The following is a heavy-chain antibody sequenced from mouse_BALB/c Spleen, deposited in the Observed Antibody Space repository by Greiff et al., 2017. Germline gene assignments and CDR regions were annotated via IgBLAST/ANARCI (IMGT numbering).Heavy chain of an antibody. V-gene: IGHV1-12*01. CDR3: ARWRGAYYAMDY. J-gene: IGHJ4*01. Sequence: LQQPGAELVKPGASVKMSCKASGYTFTSYNMHWVKQTPGQGLEWIGAIYPGNGDTSYNQKFKGKATLTADKSSSTAYMQLSSLTSEDSAVYYCARWRGAYYAMDYWGQGTSVTVSS. CDR1: GYTFTSYN. CDR2: IYPGNGDT.